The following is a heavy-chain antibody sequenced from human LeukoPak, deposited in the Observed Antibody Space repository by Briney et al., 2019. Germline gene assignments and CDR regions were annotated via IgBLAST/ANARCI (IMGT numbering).Heavy chain of an antibody. CDR3: ARKRYFDWLIDY. D-gene: IGHD3-9*01. CDR1: GGSIGSYY. Sequence: SETLSLTCTVAGGSIGSYYWSWIRQPPGKGLEWIGYIYYSGSTNHNPSLKSRVTISVDTSKNQFSLKLSSVTAADMAVYYCARKRYFDWLIDYWGQGTLVTVSS. J-gene: IGHJ4*02. V-gene: IGHV4-59*01. CDR2: IYYSGST.